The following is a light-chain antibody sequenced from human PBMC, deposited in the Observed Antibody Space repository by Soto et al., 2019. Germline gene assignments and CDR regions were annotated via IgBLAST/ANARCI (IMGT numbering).Light chain of an antibody. Sequence: ETEMTQSPATLSLSPGDRATLSCRASQSVGNKLVWYQQRPGQAPRFLIYGASTRATGIPVRFSASGSGTEFTLTIDSLQSEDFAVYYCQKYDDWPPAFGGGTKVEI. CDR1: QSVGNK. V-gene: IGKV3-15*01. CDR3: QKYDDWPPA. J-gene: IGKJ4*01. CDR2: GAS.